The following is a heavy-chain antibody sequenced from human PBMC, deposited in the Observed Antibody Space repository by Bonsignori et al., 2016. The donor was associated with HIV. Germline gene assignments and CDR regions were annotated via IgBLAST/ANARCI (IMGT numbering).Heavy chain of an antibody. CDR3: ARKGYYYDSSGYWMGYYYMDV. D-gene: IGHD3-22*01. CDR2: INHSGST. J-gene: IGHJ6*03. Sequence: RQAPGKGLEWIGEINHSGSTNYNPSLKSRVTISVDTSKNQFSLKLSSVTAADTAVYYCARKGYYYDSSGYWMGYYYMDVWGKGTTVTVSS. V-gene: IGHV4-34*01.